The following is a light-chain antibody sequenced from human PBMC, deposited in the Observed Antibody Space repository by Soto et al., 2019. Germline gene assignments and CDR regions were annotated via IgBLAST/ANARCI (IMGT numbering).Light chain of an antibody. CDR1: QDIGNF. CDR2: AAS. CDR3: QQSYSTPIT. Sequence: ILMTQSPSSLSAFVGDRVTSTCRASQDIGNFLAWYQQKPGKVPKLLIYAASSLQSGVPSRFSGSGSGTDFTLTISSLQPEDFATYYCQQSYSTPITFGQGTRLEIK. J-gene: IGKJ5*01. V-gene: IGKV1-39*01.